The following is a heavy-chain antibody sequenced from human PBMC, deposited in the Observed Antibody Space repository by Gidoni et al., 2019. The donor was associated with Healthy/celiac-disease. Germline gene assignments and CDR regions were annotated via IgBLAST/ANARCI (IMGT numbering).Heavy chain of an antibody. CDR2: IGNAGET. CDR1: GFTFSSYA. CDR3: ARGGSGYDACDI. Sequence: EVQLVESGGGLVQPGRSLRLSCAASGFTFSSYAMHWVRQATGKGLEWLAAIGNAGETYYAGSVKGRFTISRENAKNSLYLQMNSLRAGDTAVYYCARGGSGYDACDIWGQGTMVTVSS. D-gene: IGHD3-10*01. J-gene: IGHJ3*02. V-gene: IGHV3-13*04.